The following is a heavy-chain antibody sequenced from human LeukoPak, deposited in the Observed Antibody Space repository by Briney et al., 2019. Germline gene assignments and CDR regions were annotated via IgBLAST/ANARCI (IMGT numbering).Heavy chain of an antibody. CDR2: IGTAGDT. CDR3: ARGRYSSSSGRYFDL. J-gene: IGHJ2*01. V-gene: IGHV3-13*01. Sequence: GGSLRLSCAASGFTFSSYDMHWVRQATGKGMEWVSAIGTAGDTYYPGSVKGRFTISRENAKNSLYLQMNSLRAGDTAVYYCARGRYSSSSGRYFDLWGRGTLVTVSS. CDR1: GFTFSSYD. D-gene: IGHD6-6*01.